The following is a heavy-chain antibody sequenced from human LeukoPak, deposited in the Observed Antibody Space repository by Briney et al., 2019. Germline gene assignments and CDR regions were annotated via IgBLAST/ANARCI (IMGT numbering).Heavy chain of an antibody. CDR2: TYNNGNT. V-gene: IGHV3-66*02. J-gene: IGHJ4*02. Sequence: AGGSLRLSCAASGFTVSSNYMSWVRQAPGKGLEWVSVTYNNGNTYYADSVKGRFTISRDNSKNTLYLQMNSLRSEDTAVYYCARGPSAAAEYWGQGTLVTVSS. CDR3: ARGPSAAAEY. CDR1: GFTVSSNY. D-gene: IGHD6-13*01.